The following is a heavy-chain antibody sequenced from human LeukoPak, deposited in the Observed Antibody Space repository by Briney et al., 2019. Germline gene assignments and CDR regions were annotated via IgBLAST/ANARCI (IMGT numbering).Heavy chain of an antibody. Sequence: GASVKVSCKASGYTCTSYYMHWVRQAPGQGLEWVGIINPSGGSTSYAQKFQGRVTMTRDTSTSTVYMELSSLRPEDTAVYYCARDHYCSSTSCYEDYWGQGTLVTVSS. CDR1: GYTCTSYY. CDR3: ARDHYCSSTSCYEDY. D-gene: IGHD2-2*01. CDR2: INPSGGST. J-gene: IGHJ4*02. V-gene: IGHV1-46*01.